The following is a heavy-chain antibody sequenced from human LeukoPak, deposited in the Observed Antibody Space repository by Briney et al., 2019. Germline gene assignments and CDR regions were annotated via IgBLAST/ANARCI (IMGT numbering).Heavy chain of an antibody. J-gene: IGHJ6*03. CDR2: INSGSTTI. D-gene: IGHD3-9*01. V-gene: IGHV3-48*04. CDR1: GFTFSVYN. CDR3: ARDFEVPSAAPDYFYNYYIDV. Sequence: GGSLRLSCAASGFTFSVYNMNWVRQVPGKGLEWISYINSGSTTIYYADSVKGRFTISRDNVENSLYLQMNSLSVEDTAVYYCARDFEVPSAAPDYFYNYYIDVWGKGTTVTVSS.